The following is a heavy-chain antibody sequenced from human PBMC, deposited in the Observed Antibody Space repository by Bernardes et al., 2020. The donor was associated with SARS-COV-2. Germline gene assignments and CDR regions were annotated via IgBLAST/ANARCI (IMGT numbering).Heavy chain of an antibody. CDR2: ISAYNGNT. V-gene: IGHV1-18*04. Sequence: ASMKVSCKASGYTFTSYGISWVRQAPGQGLEWMGWISAYNGNTNYAQKLQGRVTMTTDTSTSTAYMELRSLRSDDTAVYYCATSIDYGDYVFYYGMDVWGQGTTVTVSS. J-gene: IGHJ6*02. CDR3: ATSIDYGDYVFYYGMDV. D-gene: IGHD4-17*01. CDR1: GYTFTSYG.